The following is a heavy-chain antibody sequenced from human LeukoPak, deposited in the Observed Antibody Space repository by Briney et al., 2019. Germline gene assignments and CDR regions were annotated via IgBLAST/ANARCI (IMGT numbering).Heavy chain of an antibody. V-gene: IGHV2-70*04. Sequence: GPALVKPTQTLTRTCTVSRFSLSTSGMRVSWIRQPPGNVLAGLARIKWDDGKFYSTSQTTRTTISKHTSKNQEDITMTNIAPVDTAMYYCARMNTAMGRSYFDYGGRGTLVTVS. CDR3: ARMNTAMGRSYFDY. D-gene: IGHD5-18*01. CDR1: RFSLSTSGMR. J-gene: IGHJ4*02. CDR2: IKWDDGK.